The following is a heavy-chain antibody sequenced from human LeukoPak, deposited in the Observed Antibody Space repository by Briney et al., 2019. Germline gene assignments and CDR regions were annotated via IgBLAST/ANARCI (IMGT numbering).Heavy chain of an antibody. D-gene: IGHD1-26*01. CDR2: INHSGST. V-gene: IGHV4-34*01. J-gene: IGHJ3*02. CDR3: ARGRSYQADAFDI. CDR1: GGSSSGYY. Sequence: SETLSLTCAVYGGSSSGYYWSWIRQPPGEGLEWIGEINHSGSTNYNPSLKSRVTISVDTSKNQFSLKLSSVTAADTAVYYCARGRSYQADAFDIWGQGTMVTVSS.